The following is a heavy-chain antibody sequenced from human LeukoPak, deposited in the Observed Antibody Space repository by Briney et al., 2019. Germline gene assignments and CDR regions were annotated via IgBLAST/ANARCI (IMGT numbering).Heavy chain of an antibody. J-gene: IGHJ4*02. Sequence: GGSLRLSCAASGFTFSDFAMSWVRLAPGKGLEWVSSIEKNAGGAYYADSVKGRFTVSRDNSKNTLYLQMSSLRVEDTARYYCAKQEGALIENWCFDHWGLGTLVTVSS. V-gene: IGHV3-23*01. D-gene: IGHD1-26*01. CDR1: GFTFSDFA. CDR3: AKQEGALIENWCFDH. CDR2: IEKNAGGA.